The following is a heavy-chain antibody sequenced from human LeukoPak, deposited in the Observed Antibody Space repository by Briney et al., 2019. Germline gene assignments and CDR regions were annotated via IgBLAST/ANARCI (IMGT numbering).Heavy chain of an antibody. CDR3: PRNLRDSRGTYAHDY. D-gene: IGHD1-26*01. V-gene: IGHV3-53*01. Sequence: GGSLRLSSAAPCFTVRDNYISFLRQAPGKGLEWVSVIYSGGGSYYADSVKGRFTISRDNSKNTLYLQMNSLRAEDTAIYYCPRNLRDSRGTYAHDYWGQGTLVTVSS. J-gene: IGHJ4*02. CDR2: IYSGGGS. CDR1: CFTVRDNY.